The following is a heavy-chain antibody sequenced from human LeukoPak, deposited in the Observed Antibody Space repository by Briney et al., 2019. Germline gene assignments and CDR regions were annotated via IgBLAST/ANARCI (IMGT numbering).Heavy chain of an antibody. D-gene: IGHD5-12*01. Sequence: PSETLSLTCTVSGGSISSYYWSWIRQPPGKGLEWIGYIYYRGSTNYNPSLKSRVTISVDTSKNQFSLKLSSVTAADTAVYYCARHGPRWLQLKDAFDIWSQGTMVTVSS. V-gene: IGHV4-59*08. CDR1: GGSISSYY. CDR2: IYYRGST. CDR3: ARHGPRWLQLKDAFDI. J-gene: IGHJ3*02.